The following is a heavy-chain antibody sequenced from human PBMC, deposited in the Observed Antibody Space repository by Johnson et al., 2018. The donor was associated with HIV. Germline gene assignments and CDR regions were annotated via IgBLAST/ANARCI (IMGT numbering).Heavy chain of an antibody. J-gene: IGHJ3*02. Sequence: QMLLVESGGGVVQPGRSLRLSCATSGFTFSSYAMHWVRRAPGKGLEWVAVISYDGSNKYYADSVKGRFTISRDNSKNTLYLQMNSLRAEDTAVYYCARGMTTVTNHDAFDIWGQGTMVTVSS. CDR3: ARGMTTVTNHDAFDI. D-gene: IGHD4-17*01. CDR2: ISYDGSNK. CDR1: GFTFSSYA. V-gene: IGHV3-30-3*01.